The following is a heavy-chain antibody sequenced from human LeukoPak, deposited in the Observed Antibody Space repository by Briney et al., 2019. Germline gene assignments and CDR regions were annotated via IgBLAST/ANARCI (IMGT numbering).Heavy chain of an antibody. CDR2: VYYSGST. CDR3: ARRDGHNFYFDY. D-gene: IGHD5-24*01. V-gene: IGHV4-39*01. Sequence: SETLSLTCTVSGGSISSDSYYWAWIRQPPGKGLEWIGSVYYSGSTHYIPSLKSRVIIPVDTSKNQFSLRLNSVTAADTAVYYCARRDGHNFYFDYWGQGTLVTVSS. CDR1: GGSISSDSYY. J-gene: IGHJ4*02.